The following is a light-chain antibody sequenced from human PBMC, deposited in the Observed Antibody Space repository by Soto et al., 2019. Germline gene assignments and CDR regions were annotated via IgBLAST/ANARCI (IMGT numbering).Light chain of an antibody. CDR2: NNN. Sequence: QSALTQPPSASGTPGQRVTISCSGGSSNIWGNSVSWYQQVPGTAPKLIIFNNNERPSGIPGRFSGSKSGASASLAIVGLQSEDEADYFCASWDDNLNGPLLFGGGTKVTV. CDR3: ASWDDNLNGPLL. CDR1: SSNIWGNS. V-gene: IGLV1-44*01. J-gene: IGLJ2*01.